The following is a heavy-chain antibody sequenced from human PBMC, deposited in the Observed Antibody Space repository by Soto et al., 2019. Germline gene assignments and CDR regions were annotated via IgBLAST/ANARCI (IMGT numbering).Heavy chain of an antibody. CDR2: ISYDGGNK. Sequence: QVQLVESGGGVVQPGRSLRLSCAASGFTFSSYGMHWVRQAPGKGLQWVAVISYDGGNKYYADSVKGRFTISRDNSKNTLYLQMNSLRAEDTAVYYCAKTTQQLVSWDAFDIWGQGTMVTVSS. J-gene: IGHJ3*02. D-gene: IGHD6-13*01. CDR3: AKTTQQLVSWDAFDI. CDR1: GFTFSSYG. V-gene: IGHV3-30*18.